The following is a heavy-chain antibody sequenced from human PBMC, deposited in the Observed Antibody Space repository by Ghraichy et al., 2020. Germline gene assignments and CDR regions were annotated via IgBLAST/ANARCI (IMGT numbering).Heavy chain of an antibody. CDR2: IYYSGST. V-gene: IGHV4-39*01. CDR1: GGSISSSSYY. J-gene: IGHJ4*02. D-gene: IGHD3-9*01. CDR3: ARHRGPALRYFDWLSFHEYYFDY. Sequence: SETLSLTCTVSGGSISSSSYYWGWIRQPPGKGLEWIGSIYYSGSTYYNPSLKSRVTISVDTSKNQFSLKLSSVTAADTAVYYCARHRGPALRYFDWLSFHEYYFDYWGQGTLVTVSS.